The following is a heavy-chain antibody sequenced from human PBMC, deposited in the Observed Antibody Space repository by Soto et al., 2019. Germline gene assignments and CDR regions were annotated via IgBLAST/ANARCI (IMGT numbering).Heavy chain of an antibody. CDR1: GFTFSSYA. D-gene: IGHD3-3*01. CDR3: AKEITYYDFWSGYYGY. CDR2: ISGSGGST. Sequence: GGSLRLSCAASGFTFSSYAMSWVRQAPGKGLEWVSAISGSGGSTYYVDSVKGRFTISRDNSKNTLYLQMNSLRAEDTAVYYCAKEITYYDFWSGYYGYWGQGTLVTVSS. J-gene: IGHJ4*02. V-gene: IGHV3-23*01.